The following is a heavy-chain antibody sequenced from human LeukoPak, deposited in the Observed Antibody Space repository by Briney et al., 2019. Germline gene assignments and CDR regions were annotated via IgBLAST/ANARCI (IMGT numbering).Heavy chain of an antibody. CDR3: ARDRRYCSSTSCLSYYYYGMDV. Sequence: ASVKVSCKASGYTFTNYGITWVRQAPGQGLEWMGWISAYNGNTNYAQKLQGRVTMTTDTSTSTAYMELRSLRSDDTAVYYCARDRRYCSSTSCLSYYYYGMDVRGQGTTVTVSS. V-gene: IGHV1-18*01. D-gene: IGHD2-2*01. CDR1: GYTFTNYG. J-gene: IGHJ6*02. CDR2: ISAYNGNT.